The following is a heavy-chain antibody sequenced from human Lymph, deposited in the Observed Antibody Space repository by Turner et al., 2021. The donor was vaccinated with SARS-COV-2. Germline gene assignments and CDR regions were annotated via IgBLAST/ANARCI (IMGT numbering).Heavy chain of an antibody. J-gene: IGHJ4*02. CDR3: ARDSGYEHYYFDY. CDR2: ISYDGSNK. Sequence: QVQLVESGGGVVQPGRSLRLSCAASGLNFSSYAMHWVRQAPGKGLEWVAVISYDGSNKYYADSVKGRFTISRDNSKNTLYLQMNSLRAEDTAVYYCARDSGYEHYYFDYWGQGTLVTVSS. D-gene: IGHD5-12*01. CDR1: GLNFSSYA. V-gene: IGHV3-30-3*01.